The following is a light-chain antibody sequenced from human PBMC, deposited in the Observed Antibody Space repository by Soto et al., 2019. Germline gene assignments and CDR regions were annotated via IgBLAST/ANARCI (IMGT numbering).Light chain of an antibody. V-gene: IGKV3-20*01. CDR2: EAS. Sequence: EIVLTQSPGTLSLSPGERATLSCRASQSVSSTYLAWYQQKPGQAPRLLIYEASSRASGIPDRFSGSGSGTDFTLTISRLEPEDFAVYYCQQYGSSPITFGQGTRLEIK. CDR1: QSVSSTY. J-gene: IGKJ5*01. CDR3: QQYGSSPIT.